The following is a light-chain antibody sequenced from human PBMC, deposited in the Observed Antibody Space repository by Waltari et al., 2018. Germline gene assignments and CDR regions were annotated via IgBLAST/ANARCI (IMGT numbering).Light chain of an antibody. Sequence: QSALTQPPSASGSPGQSVTISCTGTSRDVGALKFVSWYQQRPGKAPKFIIYEVSKRPSGVPDRFSGSKSGNTASLTVSRLQSEDEADYYCSSYAGNSNLVFGGGTKLTVL. J-gene: IGLJ3*02. CDR1: SRDVGALKF. CDR2: EVS. V-gene: IGLV2-8*01. CDR3: SSYAGNSNLV.